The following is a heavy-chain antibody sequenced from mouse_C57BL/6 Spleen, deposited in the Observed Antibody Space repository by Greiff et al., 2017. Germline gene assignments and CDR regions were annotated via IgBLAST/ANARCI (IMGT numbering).Heavy chain of an antibody. CDR2: INPYNGGT. J-gene: IGHJ4*01. CDR3: ARGIYEGYDEGAMDY. D-gene: IGHD2-3*01. CDR1: GYSFTDYY. V-gene: IGHV1-19*01. Sequence: EVHLQESGPVLVKPGASVKMSCKASGYSFTDYYMNWVKQSPGKSLEWIGVINPYNGGTNYNQKFKVKATLTVDKSSSTAYMELKSLTSEDSAVYYCARGIYEGYDEGAMDYWGQGTSVTVSS.